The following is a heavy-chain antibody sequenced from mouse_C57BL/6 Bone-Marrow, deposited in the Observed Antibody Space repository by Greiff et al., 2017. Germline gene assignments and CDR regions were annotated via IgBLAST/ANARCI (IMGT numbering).Heavy chain of an antibody. Sequence: QVQLQQPGAELVKPGASVKLSCKASGYTFTSYWMHWVKQRPGRGLEWIGRIDPNSGGTKYNEKFKSKATLTVDKPSSTAYMQLSSLTSEDSAVYYCARPGGTTVVATGYFDVWGTGTTVTVSS. CDR1: GYTFTSYW. J-gene: IGHJ1*03. CDR3: ARPGGTTVVATGYFDV. V-gene: IGHV1-72*01. D-gene: IGHD1-1*01. CDR2: IDPNSGGT.